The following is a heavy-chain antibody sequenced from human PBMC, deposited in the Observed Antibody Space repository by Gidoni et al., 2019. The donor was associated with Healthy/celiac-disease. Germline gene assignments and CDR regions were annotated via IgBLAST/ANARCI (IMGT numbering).Heavy chain of an antibody. D-gene: IGHD6-13*01. J-gene: IGHJ4*02. CDR2: INPSCGST. CDR3: ARGGAAAGKSFGY. V-gene: IGHV1-46*01. CDR1: GYTFTSYY. Sequence: QVQLVQSGAEVKKTGASVKVSCKASGYTFTSYYMHWVRQAPGQGREWIGIINPSCGSTSYAKKFQGRVTMTRDTSTSTVYMELSSLRSEDTAVYYCARGGAAAGKSFGYWGQGTLVTVSS.